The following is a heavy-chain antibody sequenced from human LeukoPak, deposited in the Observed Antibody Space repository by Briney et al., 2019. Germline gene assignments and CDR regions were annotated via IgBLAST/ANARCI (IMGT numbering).Heavy chain of an antibody. CDR3: ARQQYLAFDI. D-gene: IGHD2/OR15-2a*01. V-gene: IGHV5-51*01. CDR1: GYSFTTYW. Sequence: GESLKIPCKGSGYSFTTYWIAWLRLMPGKGPEWMGIIYPGDSETRYSTSFQGQVTISADKSISTAYLQWSSLKASDTAIYYCARQQYLAFDIWGQGTMVTVSS. J-gene: IGHJ3*02. CDR2: IYPGDSET.